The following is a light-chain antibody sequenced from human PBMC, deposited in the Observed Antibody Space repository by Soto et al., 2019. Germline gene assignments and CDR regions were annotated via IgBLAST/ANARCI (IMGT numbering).Light chain of an antibody. V-gene: IGLV1-36*01. J-gene: IGLJ2*01. CDR1: SSNIGNNA. Sequence: QSVLTQPPSVSEAPRQRVTISCSGSSSNIGNNAVNWYQQLPGNPPHLLIYYDVLLPSGVSYRFSASKSGTSASLAISGLQSDDEAAYYCAAWDTSMNGHVFGGGTKLTVL. CDR3: AAWDTSMNGHV. CDR2: YDV.